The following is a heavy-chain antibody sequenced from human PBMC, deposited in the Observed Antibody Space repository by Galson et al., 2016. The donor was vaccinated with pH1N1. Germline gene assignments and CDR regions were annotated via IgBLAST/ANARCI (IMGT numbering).Heavy chain of an antibody. CDR1: GYRFPSSW. Sequence: QSGAEVKKPGESLKISCKGSGYRFPSSWIGWVRQMPGKGLEWMGIIYHGGSLIRYRPSFQGQVTISADKSVNIVYLEWVSLKASGTAMYYCARQNDYGDYRGDAFDIWGQGTMVTVSS. CDR3: ARQNDYGDYRGDAFDI. J-gene: IGHJ3*02. V-gene: IGHV5-51*01. CDR2: IYHGGSLI. D-gene: IGHD4-17*01.